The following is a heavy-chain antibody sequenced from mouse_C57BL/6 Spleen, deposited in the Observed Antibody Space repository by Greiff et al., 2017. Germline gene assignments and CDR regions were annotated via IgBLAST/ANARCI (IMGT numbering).Heavy chain of an antibody. V-gene: IGHV1-52*01. Sequence: QVQLQQSGAELVRPGSSVKLSCKASGYTFTSYWMHWVKQRPIQGLEWIGNIDPSDSETHYNQKFKDKATLTVDKSSSTAYMQLSSLTSEDSAVYFCARGGVTPPFFAYWGQGTLVTVSA. CDR3: ARGGVTPPFFAY. CDR1: GYTFTSYW. D-gene: IGHD2-13*01. CDR2: IDPSDSET. J-gene: IGHJ3*01.